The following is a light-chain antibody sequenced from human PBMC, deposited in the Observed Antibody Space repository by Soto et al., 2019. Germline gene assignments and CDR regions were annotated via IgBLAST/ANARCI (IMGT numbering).Light chain of an antibody. CDR1: LGISSY. J-gene: IGKJ4*01. CDR3: QQYYSYPLT. CDR2: AAS. Sequence: AIRMTQSPSSFSASTGDRVTITCRASLGISSYLAWYQQKPGKAPKLLIYAASTVQSGVPSRFSGSGSGTDFTLTISCLQCEASATYYCQQYYSYPLTFGGGTKVEIK. V-gene: IGKV1-8*01.